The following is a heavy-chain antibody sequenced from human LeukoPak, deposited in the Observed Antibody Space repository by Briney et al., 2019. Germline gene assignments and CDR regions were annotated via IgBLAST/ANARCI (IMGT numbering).Heavy chain of an antibody. CDR2: INPNSGGA. CDR1: GYTFTGYY. Sequence: LGASVKVSCKASGYTFTGYYMHWVRQALGQGLEWMGWINPNSGGANYAQKFQGRVTMTRDTSISTAYMELSRLRSDDTAVYYCARESRGYSYGYAYWGQRTLVTVSS. V-gene: IGHV1-2*03. D-gene: IGHD5-18*01. J-gene: IGHJ4*02. CDR3: ARESRGYSYGYAY.